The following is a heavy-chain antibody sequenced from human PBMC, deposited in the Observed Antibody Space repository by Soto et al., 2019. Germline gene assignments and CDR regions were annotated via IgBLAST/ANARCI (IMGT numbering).Heavy chain of an antibody. Sequence: GGSLRLSCEASGFTFSSYEMNWVRQAPGKSLEWVSYISGGAFTKYYADSVKGRFSISRDNAKNSLHLQMNSLRTEDTALYYCARTNFDSSGYYYLDYWGQGTLVTVSS. CDR1: GFTFSSYE. J-gene: IGHJ4*02. CDR2: ISGGAFTK. CDR3: ARTNFDSSGYYYLDY. V-gene: IGHV3-48*03. D-gene: IGHD3-22*01.